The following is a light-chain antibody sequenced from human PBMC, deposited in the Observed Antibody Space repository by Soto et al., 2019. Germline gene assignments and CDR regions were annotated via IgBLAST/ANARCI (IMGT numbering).Light chain of an antibody. CDR2: DAS. V-gene: IGKV1-33*01. Sequence: DIQMTQSPASLSASAGDRVTFTCQASHDISNFLNWYQQQIGKAPKLLIYDASKLEKGVPSRFSGSGSGTNFTFVISSLQPEDFATYYCQQSENLPLTFGGGTKVDIK. CDR3: QQSENLPLT. J-gene: IGKJ4*01. CDR1: HDISNF.